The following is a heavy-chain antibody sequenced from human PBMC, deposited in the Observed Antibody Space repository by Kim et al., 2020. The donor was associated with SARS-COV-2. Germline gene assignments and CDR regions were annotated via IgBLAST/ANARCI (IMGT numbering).Heavy chain of an antibody. J-gene: IGHJ6*02. Sequence: SQTLSLTCAISGDSVSSNSAAWNWIRQSPSRGLEWLGRTYYRSKWDNDYAVSVKSRITINLDTSKNQFSLQLNSMTPEDTAVYYCARGRFYNYGMDVWGQGTTVTVSS. CDR1: GDSVSSNSAA. V-gene: IGHV6-1*01. CDR2: TYYRSKWDN. CDR3: ARGRFYNYGMDV.